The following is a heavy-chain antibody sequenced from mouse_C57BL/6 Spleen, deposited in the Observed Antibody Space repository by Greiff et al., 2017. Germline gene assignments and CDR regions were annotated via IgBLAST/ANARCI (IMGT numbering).Heavy chain of an antibody. J-gene: IGHJ2*01. Sequence: QLKQPGAELVKPGASVKLSCKASGYTFTSYWMHWVKQRPGQGLEWIGMIHPNSGSTNYNEKFKSKATLTVDKSSSTAYMQLSSLTSEDSAVYYCARFGYGLYYFDYWGQGTTRTVSS. CDR3: ARFGYGLYYFDY. CDR2: IHPNSGST. D-gene: IGHD1-1*01. V-gene: IGHV1-64*01. CDR1: GYTFTSYW.